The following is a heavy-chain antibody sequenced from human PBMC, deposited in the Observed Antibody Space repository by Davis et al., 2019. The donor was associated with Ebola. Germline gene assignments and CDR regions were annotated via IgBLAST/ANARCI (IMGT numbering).Heavy chain of an antibody. D-gene: IGHD6-25*01. CDR1: GGSISSYY. Sequence: PSETLSLTCTVSGGSISSYYWSWIRQPPGRGLEWIGYIYYSGSTNYNPSLKSRVTISVDTSKNQFSLKLSSVTAADTAVYYCARVKEQRRYFDYWGQGTLVTVSS. CDR2: IYYSGST. J-gene: IGHJ4*02. CDR3: ARVKEQRRYFDY. V-gene: IGHV4-59*01.